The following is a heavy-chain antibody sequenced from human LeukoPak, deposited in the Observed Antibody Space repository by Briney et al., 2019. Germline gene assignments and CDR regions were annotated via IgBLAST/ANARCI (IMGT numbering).Heavy chain of an antibody. Sequence: SETLSLTCTVSGGSISSYYWSWIRQPPGKGLEWIGYIYYSGSTNYNPSLKSRVTISVDTSKNQFSLKLSSVTAADTAVYYCARVRYGYYYMDVWGKGTTVTDSS. V-gene: IGHV4-59*01. CDR1: GGSISSYY. CDR2: IYYSGST. CDR3: ARVRYGYYYMDV. J-gene: IGHJ6*03. D-gene: IGHD1-1*01.